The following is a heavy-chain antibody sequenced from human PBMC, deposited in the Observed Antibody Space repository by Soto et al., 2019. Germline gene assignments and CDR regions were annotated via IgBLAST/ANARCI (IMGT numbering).Heavy chain of an antibody. CDR2: IYHSGST. D-gene: IGHD3-9*01. CDR3: ARGSVFDWFQLNQAGFDP. CDR1: GGSISSGGYS. V-gene: IGHV4-30-2*01. Sequence: PSETLSLTCAVSGGSISSGGYSWSWIRQPPGKGLEWIGYIYHSGSTYYNPSLKSRVTISVDRSKNQFSLKLSSVTAADTAVYYCARGSVFDWFQLNQAGFDPWGQGTLVTVSS. J-gene: IGHJ5*02.